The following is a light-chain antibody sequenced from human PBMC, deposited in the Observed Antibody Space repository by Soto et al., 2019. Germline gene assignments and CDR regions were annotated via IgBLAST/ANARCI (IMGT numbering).Light chain of an antibody. Sequence: IVLTQSPATLSLSPGKRATLSCRASQNISSNLAWYQQKPGQAPRLLIYGASTRATGIPARFSGSGSGTEFTLTISSLQSEDFAVYYCQQYNNWPQTFGQGTKVDIK. J-gene: IGKJ1*01. CDR2: GAS. CDR3: QQYNNWPQT. V-gene: IGKV3-15*01. CDR1: QNISSN.